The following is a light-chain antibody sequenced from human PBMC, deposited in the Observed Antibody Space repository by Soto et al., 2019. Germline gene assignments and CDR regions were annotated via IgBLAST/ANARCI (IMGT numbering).Light chain of an antibody. V-gene: IGKV1-5*03. CDR1: QSSSTW. CDR2: KAS. Sequence: IQMTQAPSPLSASVGDRGTFTGRASQSSSTWLAWYQQKPGKAPKLLIYKASTLGVGVPSRFSGSGSGTEFTLTSSTLQPSDCATYYCQQYNSYPWTFGQGTKV. J-gene: IGKJ1*01. CDR3: QQYNSYPWT.